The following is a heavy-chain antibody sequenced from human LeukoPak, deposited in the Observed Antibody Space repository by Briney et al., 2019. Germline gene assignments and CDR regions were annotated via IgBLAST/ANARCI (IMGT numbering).Heavy chain of an antibody. CDR3: ARARVDKVGYTSNWFFPLDY. Sequence: SETLSLTCTVSGGSISNYYWSWIRQPPGKGLEWIGYIYFSGITYYHPSLKSRATISVDTSKNQFSLKLTSVTAADTAVYYCARARVDKVGYTSNWFFPLDYWGQGTLVTVSS. CDR1: GGSISNYY. J-gene: IGHJ4*02. V-gene: IGHV4-59*01. CDR2: IYFSGIT. D-gene: IGHD6-13*01.